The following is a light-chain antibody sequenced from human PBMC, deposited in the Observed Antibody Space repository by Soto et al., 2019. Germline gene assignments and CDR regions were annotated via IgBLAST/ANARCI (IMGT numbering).Light chain of an antibody. CDR2: GAS. Sequence: EIVMTQSPATLSVSPGERATLSCRASQSVSSNLARYQQKPGQAPRLLIYGASSRATGIPDRFSGSGSGTDFTLTINRLEPEDFAVYYCQQYGSSITFGQGTRLEIK. J-gene: IGKJ5*01. CDR1: QSVSSN. CDR3: QQYGSSIT. V-gene: IGKV3-20*01.